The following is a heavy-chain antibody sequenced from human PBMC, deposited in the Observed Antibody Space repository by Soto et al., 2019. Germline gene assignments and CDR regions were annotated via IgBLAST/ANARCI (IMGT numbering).Heavy chain of an antibody. CDR3: TRDYNWANDY. D-gene: IGHD1-20*01. CDR1: GFTFSDHF. J-gene: IGHJ4*02. Sequence: EVQLVESGGGLVQPGGSLRVSCAASGFTFSDHFMDWVRQAPGKGLEWIGRIRNKGSSYSTEYAASVEGRFTISRDDSSSSLSLQMNSLKIEDTAVCYCTRDYNWANDYWGQGTLVTVSS. V-gene: IGHV3-72*01. CDR2: IRNKGSSYST.